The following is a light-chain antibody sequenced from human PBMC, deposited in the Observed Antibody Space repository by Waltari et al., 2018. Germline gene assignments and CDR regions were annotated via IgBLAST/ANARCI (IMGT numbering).Light chain of an antibody. Sequence: QSALTQPASVSGSPGQSITISCTGTSSDVGGYNYVSWYQFYPGKAPKLMIYEVSNRPSGVSNRFAGSKAGNTASLTISGLLAEDEADYYCSSYTSSITFVIFGGGTKLTVL. CDR2: EVS. V-gene: IGLV2-14*01. CDR1: SSDVGGYNY. J-gene: IGLJ2*01. CDR3: SSYTSSITFVI.